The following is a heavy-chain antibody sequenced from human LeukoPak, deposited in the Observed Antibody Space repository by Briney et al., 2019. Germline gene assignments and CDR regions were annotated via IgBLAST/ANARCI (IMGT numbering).Heavy chain of an antibody. Sequence: SETLSLTCTVSGDSISSNDYYWGWIRQPPGKGLEWIGSISSSGTTYYNPSLKSRVTISVDTSKNEFSLKERSVTVADTAIYFCARQDARGGTYFTLYWGQGTLVTVSS. CDR3: ARQDARGGTYFTLY. CDR1: GDSISSNDYY. J-gene: IGHJ4*02. CDR2: ISSSGTT. V-gene: IGHV4-39*01. D-gene: IGHD1-26*01.